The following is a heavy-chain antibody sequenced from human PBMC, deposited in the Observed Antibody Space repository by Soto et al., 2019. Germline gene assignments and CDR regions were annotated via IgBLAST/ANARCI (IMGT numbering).Heavy chain of an antibody. Sequence: RSLPCTVSGGSTNGYYWSWIRQPPGKGLEWIGYIYYSGSTKYNPSLRSRVTMSVDTSKNQFSLKLTSVTAADTAVYYCARVGERWQYIDWFYYLDYWGQGTRVTVSS. CDR3: ARVGERWQYIDWFYYLDY. J-gene: IGHJ4*02. V-gene: IGHV4-59*01. D-gene: IGHD3-9*01. CDR2: IYYSGST. CDR1: GGSTNGYY.